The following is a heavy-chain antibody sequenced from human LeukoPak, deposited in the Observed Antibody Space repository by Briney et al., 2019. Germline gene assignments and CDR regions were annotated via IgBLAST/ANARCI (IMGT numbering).Heavy chain of an antibody. J-gene: IGHJ4*02. CDR3: TTPLTTVTTLPFDS. D-gene: IGHD4-17*01. CDR2: IKSRSDGGTT. V-gene: IGHV3-15*01. Sequence: GGSLRLSCAASGITFINAWMSWVRQAPGKGLEWVARIKSRSDGGTTDYATPVKGRFTISRDDSKATVYLQMNSLKTEDTGVYYCTTPLTTVTTLPFDSWGLGTLVTVSS. CDR1: GITFINAW.